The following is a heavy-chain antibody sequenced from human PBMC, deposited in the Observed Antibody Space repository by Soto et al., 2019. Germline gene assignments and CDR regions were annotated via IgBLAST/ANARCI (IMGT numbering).Heavy chain of an antibody. J-gene: IGHJ5*02. D-gene: IGHD6-6*01. CDR1: GGTFSSYT. CDR3: ARAPPHSLSSPPKWFDP. V-gene: IGHV1-69*02. Sequence: ASVKVSCKASGGTFSSYTISWVRQAPGQGLEWMGRIIPILGIANYAQKFQGRVTITADKSTSTAYMELSSLRSEDTAVYYCARAPPHSLSSPPKWFDPWGQGTLVTVSS. CDR2: IIPILGIA.